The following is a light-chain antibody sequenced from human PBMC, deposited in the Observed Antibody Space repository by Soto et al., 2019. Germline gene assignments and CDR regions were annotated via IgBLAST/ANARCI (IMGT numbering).Light chain of an antibody. V-gene: IGKV1-5*01. J-gene: IGKJ3*01. CDR3: QQYSDFLIR. Sequence: DIQMTQSPSTLSASVGDRVTITCRASQSISRSLAWYQQKPGKAPSLLIYDASSLEGGVPSRFSGSGFGTEFTLTITNLQPADFATYSCQQYSDFLIRFGPGTTVDFK. CDR1: QSISRS. CDR2: DAS.